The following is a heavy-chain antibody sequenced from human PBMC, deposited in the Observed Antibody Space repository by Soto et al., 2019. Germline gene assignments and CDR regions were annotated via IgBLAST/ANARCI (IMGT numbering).Heavy chain of an antibody. CDR2: THYRSKWYN. D-gene: IGHD1-26*01. J-gene: IGHJ4*02. CDR1: GDSVSSNSAA. V-gene: IGHV6-1*01. Sequence: SQTLSLACVISGDSVSSNSAAWNWIRQSPSRGLKWLGRTHYRSKWYNDFAVSVKSRLTINPDISNNLFSLHLNSVTPEDAAVYYCARVRIVGAIQSFDYWGQGTLATVSS. CDR3: ARVRIVGAIQSFDY.